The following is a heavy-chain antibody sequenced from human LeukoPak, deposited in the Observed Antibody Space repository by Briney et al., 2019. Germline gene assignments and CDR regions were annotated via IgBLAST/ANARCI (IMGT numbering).Heavy chain of an antibody. V-gene: IGHV4-34*01. CDR3: ARLFRSGSYYTSLDY. J-gene: IGHJ4*02. D-gene: IGHD3-10*01. CDR1: GGSFSGYY. CDR2: INHSGST. Sequence: SETLSLTCAVYGGSFSGYYWSWIRQPPGKGLEWIGEINHSGSTKYNPSLKSRVTISVDTSKNQFSLKLSSVTAADTAVYYCARLFRSGSYYTSLDYWGQGTLVTVSS.